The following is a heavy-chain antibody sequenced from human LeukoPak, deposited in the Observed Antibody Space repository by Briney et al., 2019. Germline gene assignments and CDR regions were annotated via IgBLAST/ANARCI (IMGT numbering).Heavy chain of an antibody. V-gene: IGHV3-23*01. CDR3: AKDRGAGNVGGNSWGPFDP. Sequence: GGSLRLSCAASGFTFSSYAMSWVRQAPGKGLQWLSAISGSGGSTYYEDSVKGRFTISRDNSKNTLYLQMNSLRAEDTAVYYCAKDRGAGNVGGNSWGPFDPWGQGTLVTVSS. CDR2: ISGSGGST. D-gene: IGHD4-23*01. CDR1: GFTFSSYA. J-gene: IGHJ5*02.